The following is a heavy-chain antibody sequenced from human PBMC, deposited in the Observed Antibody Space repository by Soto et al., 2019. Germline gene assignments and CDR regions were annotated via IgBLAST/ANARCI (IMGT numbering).Heavy chain of an antibody. CDR3: AKGGPVTIPHYFDY. CDR1: GFTFSSYG. J-gene: IGHJ4*02. D-gene: IGHD3-10*01. V-gene: IGHV3-30*18. CDR2: ISYDGSNK. Sequence: GGSLRLSCAASGFTFSSYGMHWVRQAPGKGLEWVAVISYDGSNKYYADSVKGRFTISRDNSKNTLYLQMNSLRAEDTAVYYCAKGGPVTIPHYFDYWGQRTLVTVSS.